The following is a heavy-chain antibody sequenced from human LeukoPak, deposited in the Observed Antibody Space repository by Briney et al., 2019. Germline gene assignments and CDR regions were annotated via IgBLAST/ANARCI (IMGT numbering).Heavy chain of an antibody. CDR3: ARDADYYDSSGYYRPYYYYYMDV. D-gene: IGHD3-22*01. J-gene: IGHJ6*03. CDR2: ISYDGSNK. V-gene: IGHV3-30-3*01. Sequence: PGGSLRLSCAASGFTFSSYAMHWVRQAPGKGLEWVAVISYDGSNKYYADSVKGRFTISRDNSKNTLYLQMNSLRAEDTAVYYCARDADYYDSSGYYRPYYYYYMDVWGKGTTVTVSS. CDR1: GFTFSSYA.